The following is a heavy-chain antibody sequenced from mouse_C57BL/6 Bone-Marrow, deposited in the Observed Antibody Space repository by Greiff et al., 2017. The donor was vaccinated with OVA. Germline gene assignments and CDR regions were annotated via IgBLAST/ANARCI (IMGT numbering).Heavy chain of an antibody. CDR2: INPYNGGT. CDR1: GYTFTDYY. CDR3: ARWGNYYGVATGGFAY. D-gene: IGHD1-1*01. J-gene: IGHJ3*01. Sequence: EVQLQQSGPVLVKPGASVKMSCKASGYTFTDYYMNWVKQSHGKSLEWIGVINPYNGGTSYNQKFKGKATLTVDKSSSTAYMELNSLTSEDSAVYYCARWGNYYGVATGGFAYWGQGTLVTVSA. V-gene: IGHV1-19*01.